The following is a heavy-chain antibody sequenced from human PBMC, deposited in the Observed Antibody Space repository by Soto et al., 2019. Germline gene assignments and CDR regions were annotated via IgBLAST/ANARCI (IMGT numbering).Heavy chain of an antibody. CDR1: GFSLSTSGVG. Sequence: SGPTLVNPTQTLTLTCTFSGFSLSTSGVGVGWIRQPPGKALEWLALIYWNDDKRYSPSLKSRLTITKDTSKNQVVLTMTNMDPVDTATYYCAHRQPTTYSSRWYVDYWGQGTLITVSS. CDR2: IYWNDDK. J-gene: IGHJ4*02. D-gene: IGHD6-19*01. CDR3: AHRQPTTYSSRWYVDY. V-gene: IGHV2-5*01.